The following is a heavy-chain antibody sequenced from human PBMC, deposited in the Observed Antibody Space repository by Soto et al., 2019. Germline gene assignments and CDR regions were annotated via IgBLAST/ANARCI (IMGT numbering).Heavy chain of an antibody. CDR3: ARGSTTEKVDS. J-gene: IGHJ4*02. D-gene: IGHD4-17*01. CDR1: GGSITSDYSC. V-gene: IGHV4-30-4*01. CDR2: IHNSGSP. Sequence: SETLSLTCTVSGGSITSDYSCWSWIRQPPGEGLEWIGHIHNSGSPYNNPSLRSRVTISADTSKNQFSLKLTSVTAADTAVYYCARGSTTEKVDSWGQGTLVTVSS.